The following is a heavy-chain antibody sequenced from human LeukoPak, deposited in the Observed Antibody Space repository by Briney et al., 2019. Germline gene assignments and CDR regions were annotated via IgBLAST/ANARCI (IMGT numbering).Heavy chain of an antibody. J-gene: IGHJ3*02. D-gene: IGHD1-1*01. CDR2: ISSRGSAI. V-gene: IGHV3-48*03. CDR3: ARGGHDPGIPFDI. CDR1: GFTFSSYE. Sequence: PGGTLRLSCAASGFTFSSYEMNWVRQAPGKGREWVSYISSRGSAIYYADSVKGRFTISRDNAKNSLYLQMNSLRADDTAVYYCARGGHDPGIPFDIWGQGTMVTVSS.